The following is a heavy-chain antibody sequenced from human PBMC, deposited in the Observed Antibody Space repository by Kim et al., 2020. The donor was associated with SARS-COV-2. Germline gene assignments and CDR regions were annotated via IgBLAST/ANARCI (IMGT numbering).Heavy chain of an antibody. CDR2: VFYSGST. CDR1: GGSIGSSDYY. V-gene: IGHV4-39*01. CDR3: ARHGAEKYLFVDAFD. Sequence: SETLSLTCTASGGSIGSSDYYWAWIRQSPGMGLEWIGSVFYSGSTYYNTSLMGRVTIFVDPSRNQFSLRLTSVTAADTAVYYCARHGAEKYLFVDAFD. J-gene: IGHJ4*01. D-gene: IGHD2-2*02.